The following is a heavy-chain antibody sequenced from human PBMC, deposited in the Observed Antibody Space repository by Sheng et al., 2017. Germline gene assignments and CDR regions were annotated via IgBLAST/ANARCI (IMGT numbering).Heavy chain of an antibody. J-gene: IGHJ4*02. D-gene: IGHD5-18*01. Sequence: QLQLQESGPGLVKPSETLSLTCTVSGGSISSSSYYWGWIRQPPGKGLEWIGSIYYSGSTYYNPSLKSRVTISVDTSKNQFSLKLSSVTAADTAVYYCARGDRYSYGAYYFDYWGQGNPWSTVSS. CDR2: IYYSGST. CDR3: ARGDRYSYGAYYFDY. CDR1: GGSISSSSYY. V-gene: IGHV4-39*07.